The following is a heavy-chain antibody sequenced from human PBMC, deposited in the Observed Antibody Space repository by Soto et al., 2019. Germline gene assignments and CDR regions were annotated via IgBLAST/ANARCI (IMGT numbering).Heavy chain of an antibody. Sequence: PGGSLRLSCAASGFTVSSNYMSWVRQAPGKGLKWVSVIYSGGSTYYADSVKGRFTISRDNSKNTLYLQMNSLRAEDTAVYYCANAPYYDFWSGPRGYDAFDIWGQGTMVTVSS. CDR2: IYSGGST. V-gene: IGHV3-66*01. D-gene: IGHD3-3*01. J-gene: IGHJ3*02. CDR3: ANAPYYDFWSGPRGYDAFDI. CDR1: GFTVSSNY.